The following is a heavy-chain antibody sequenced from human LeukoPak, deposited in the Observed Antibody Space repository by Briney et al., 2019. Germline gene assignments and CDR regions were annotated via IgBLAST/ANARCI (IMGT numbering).Heavy chain of an antibody. CDR1: GFTFISYS. J-gene: IGHJ4*02. CDR3: ARAYSGGGIVVVPAAN. Sequence: PGWSLRLTCAASGFTFISYSFNWVRQAPGKGLEGVSYISSSSTTIYYADSVKGRFTISRDDAKNSLYLQMNSLRAEDTAVYYCARAYSGGGIVVVPAANWGQGTLVTVSS. D-gene: IGHD2-2*01. V-gene: IGHV3-48*04. CDR2: ISSSSTTI.